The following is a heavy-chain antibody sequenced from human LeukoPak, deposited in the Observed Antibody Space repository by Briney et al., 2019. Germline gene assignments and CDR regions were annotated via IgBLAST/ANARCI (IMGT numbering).Heavy chain of an antibody. D-gene: IGHD3-10*01. CDR2: ISGSGGIT. J-gene: IGHJ4*02. Sequence: PGGSLRLSCAASGFTFSSYAMSWVRQAPGKGLEWVSIISGSGGITYYADSVKGRFTISRDSSKNTMYMRMNSLRAEDTAVYYCARGGSQPITMHVFDYWGQGTLVTVSS. V-gene: IGHV3-23*01. CDR3: ARGGSQPITMHVFDY. CDR1: GFTFSSYA.